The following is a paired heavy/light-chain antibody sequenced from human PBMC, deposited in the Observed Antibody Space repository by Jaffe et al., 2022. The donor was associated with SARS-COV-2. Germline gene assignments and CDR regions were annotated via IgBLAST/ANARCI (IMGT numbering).Heavy chain of an antibody. D-gene: IGHD6-19*01. CDR2: MSPDGSQR. CDR1: GFTFSNYG. Sequence: QVHLVESGGDLVQPGRSLRLSCVASGFTFSNYGMHWVRQAPGKGLEWVAVMSPDGSQRNYGDSVKGRFTISRDNSKNTVYLQMDGLGIEDTGVYYCAKGALFHSGWTGRWYFDNWGQGTLVTVSS. V-gene: IGHV3-30*18. CDR3: AKGALFHSGWTGRWYFDN. J-gene: IGHJ4*02.
Light chain of an antibody. CDR2: QAS. Sequence: DIQMTQSPSTLSASVGDRVTITCRASQYIKKYLVWYQQKPGNAPKLLISQASNLESGVSSRFSGSGSGTEFTLTISSLQPEDFATYYCQQHNSYPLTFGGGTKVEIK. V-gene: IGKV1-5*03. J-gene: IGKJ4*01. CDR1: QYIKKY. CDR3: QQHNSYPLT.